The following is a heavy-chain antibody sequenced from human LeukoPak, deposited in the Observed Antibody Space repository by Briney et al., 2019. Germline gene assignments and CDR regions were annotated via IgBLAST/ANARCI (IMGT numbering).Heavy chain of an antibody. Sequence: PGGSLRLSCAASGFTFSSYWMNWARQAPGKGLEWVAVISYDGSNKYYADSVKGRFTISRDNSKNTLYLQMNSLRAEDTAVYYCARDQRCSGGSCYQEYYFDYWGQGTLVTVSS. CDR1: GFTFSSYW. J-gene: IGHJ4*02. V-gene: IGHV3-30-3*01. CDR2: ISYDGSNK. CDR3: ARDQRCSGGSCYQEYYFDY. D-gene: IGHD2-15*01.